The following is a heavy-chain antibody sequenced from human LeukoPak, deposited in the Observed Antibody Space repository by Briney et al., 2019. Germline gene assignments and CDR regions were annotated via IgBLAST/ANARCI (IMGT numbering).Heavy chain of an antibody. J-gene: IGHJ5*02. Sequence: ASVKVSCKASGYTFTSYYMHWVRQAPGQGLERMGIINPSGGSTSYAQKFQGRVTMTRDTSTSTVYMELSSLRSEDTAVYYCARTYSSGLFDPWGQGTLVTVSS. CDR3: ARTYSSGLFDP. CDR1: GYTFTSYY. D-gene: IGHD6-19*01. CDR2: INPSGGST. V-gene: IGHV1-46*01.